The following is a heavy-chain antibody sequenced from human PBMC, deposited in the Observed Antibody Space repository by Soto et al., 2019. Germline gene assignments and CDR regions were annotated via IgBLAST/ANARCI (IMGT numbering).Heavy chain of an antibody. CDR3: AKDRGVYSYDPDC. CDR1: GFAFISYA. Sequence: WGSLRLSCAASGFAFISYAIIFFRQSPWKGLEWVSAISGSGGSTYYADSVKGRFTISRDNSKNTLYLQMNSLRAEDTAVYYCAKDRGVYSYDPDCWGQGTLVTVSS. D-gene: IGHD5-18*01. V-gene: IGHV3-23*01. CDR2: ISGSGGST. J-gene: IGHJ4*02.